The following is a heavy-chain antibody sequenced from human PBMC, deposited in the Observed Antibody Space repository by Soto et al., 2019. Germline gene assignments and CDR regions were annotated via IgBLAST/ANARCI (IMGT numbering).Heavy chain of an antibody. CDR3: AKSVSGTYFRGWFDP. V-gene: IGHV5-51*01. Sequence: GASLKISCKASGYSFTTYWIGWVRQMPGKGLEWMGIIYPGDSDTRYSPSFQGQVTISADKSISTAYLQWSSLKASDTAMYYCAKSVSGTYFRGWFDPWGQGTLVTVSS. D-gene: IGHD1-26*01. CDR2: IYPGDSDT. CDR1: GYSFTTYW. J-gene: IGHJ5*02.